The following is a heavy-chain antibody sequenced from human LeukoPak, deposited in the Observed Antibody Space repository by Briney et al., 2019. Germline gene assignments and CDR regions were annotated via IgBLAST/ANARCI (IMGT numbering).Heavy chain of an antibody. Sequence: GGSLRLSCAASGFTFSNYWMHWVRQAPGKGLLWVSRSSGDGSITSYADSVKGRFTISRDNAKNTLYLQMNSLRAEDTAVYYCAREARGNSWGQGTLVTVSS. CDR1: GFTFSNYW. CDR2: SSGDGSIT. J-gene: IGHJ4*02. D-gene: IGHD3-16*01. V-gene: IGHV3-74*01. CDR3: AREARGNS.